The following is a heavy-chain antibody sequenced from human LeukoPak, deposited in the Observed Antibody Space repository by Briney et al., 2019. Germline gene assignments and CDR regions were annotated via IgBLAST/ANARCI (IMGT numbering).Heavy chain of an antibody. J-gene: IGHJ4*02. Sequence: GGSLRLSCAASGFTFSSYGMHWVRQAPGEGLEWVAFIRYDGSNKYYADSVKGRFTISRDNSKNTLYLQMNSLRAEDTAVYYCAKDVSAMVTSYFDYWGQGTLVTVSS. CDR2: IRYDGSNK. D-gene: IGHD5-18*01. V-gene: IGHV3-30*02. CDR1: GFTFSSYG. CDR3: AKDVSAMVTSYFDY.